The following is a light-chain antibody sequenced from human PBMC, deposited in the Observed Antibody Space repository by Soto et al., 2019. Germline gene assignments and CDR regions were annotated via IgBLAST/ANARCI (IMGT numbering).Light chain of an antibody. CDR1: QSVSSN. CDR3: EQYHEWPLT. V-gene: IGKV3D-15*01. J-gene: IGKJ4*01. Sequence: ETVMTQSPGTLSVSPGERATLSCRASQSVSSNLAWYQQKPGQAPRLLMFGASTRATGIPARFSGSGSGTEFTLTISSLQSEDFAVYYCEQYHEWPLTFGGGTEVLIK. CDR2: GAS.